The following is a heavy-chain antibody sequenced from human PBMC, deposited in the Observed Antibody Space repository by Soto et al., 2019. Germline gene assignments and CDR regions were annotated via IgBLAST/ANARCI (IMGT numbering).Heavy chain of an antibody. CDR3: ARLSIQPPYYYYGMDV. Sequence: QAQLQQWGAGLLKPSETLSLTCAVYGGSFSGYYWSWIRQPPGKGLEWIGEINHSGSTNYNPSLKSRVTISVDTSKNQFSLKLSSVTAADTAVYYCARLSIQPPYYYYGMDVWGQGTTVTVSS. D-gene: IGHD5-18*01. CDR1: GGSFSGYY. CDR2: INHSGST. J-gene: IGHJ6*02. V-gene: IGHV4-34*01.